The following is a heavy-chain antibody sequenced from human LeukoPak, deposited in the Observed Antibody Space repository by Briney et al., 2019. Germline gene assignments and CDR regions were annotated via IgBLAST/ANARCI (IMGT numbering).Heavy chain of an antibody. CDR3: ARIIYSSSWYTLKY. V-gene: IGHV4-59*01. CDR1: NGSINSYY. D-gene: IGHD6-13*01. Sequence: PSETLSLTCSVSNGSINSYYWSWIRQPPGKGLEWIGYIYYSGSTNYNPSLKSRVTISKDTSKNQFSLKLSSVTAADTAFYYCARIIYSSSWYTLKYWGQGTLVTVSS. J-gene: IGHJ4*02. CDR2: IYYSGST.